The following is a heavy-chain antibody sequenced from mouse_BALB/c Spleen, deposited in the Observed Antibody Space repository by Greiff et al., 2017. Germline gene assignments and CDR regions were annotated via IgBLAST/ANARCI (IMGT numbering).Heavy chain of an antibody. J-gene: IGHJ3*01. V-gene: IGHV2-2*02. CDR1: GFSLTSYG. D-gene: IGHD4-1*01. CDR2: IWSGGST. Sequence: VMLVESGPGLVQPSQSLSITCTVSGFSLTSYGVHWVRQSPGKGLEWLGVIWSGGSTDYNAAFISRLSISKDNSKSQVFFKMNSLQANDTAIYYCARNWGPLTGTWAYWGQGTLVTVSA. CDR3: ARNWGPLTGTWAY.